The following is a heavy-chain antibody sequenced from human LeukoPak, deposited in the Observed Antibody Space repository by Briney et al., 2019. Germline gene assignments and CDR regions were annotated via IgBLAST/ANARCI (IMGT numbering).Heavy chain of an antibody. Sequence: GGSLRLSCAASGFTFSGYEMNWVRQAPGKGLEWVSYISSSGSTIYYADSVKGRFTISRDNAKNSLYLQMNSLRAEDTAVYYCASCGGDCYSQFDYWGQGTLVTVSS. D-gene: IGHD2-21*02. CDR1: GFTFSGYE. CDR2: ISSSGSTI. V-gene: IGHV3-48*03. J-gene: IGHJ4*02. CDR3: ASCGGDCYSQFDY.